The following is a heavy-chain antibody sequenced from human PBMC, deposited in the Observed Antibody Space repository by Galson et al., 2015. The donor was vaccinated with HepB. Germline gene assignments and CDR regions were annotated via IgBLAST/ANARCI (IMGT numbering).Heavy chain of an antibody. CDR2: INHDASTI. CDR3: AKDRGSGWFVIHD. CDR1: GFSFSSYS. V-gene: IGHV3-48*01. D-gene: IGHD6-19*01. Sequence: SLRLSCAASGFSFSSYSMYWVRQAPGKGLEWVSYINHDASTIYYSGSVKGRFTVSRDNAKNSMSLQMASLRGEDTAVYYCAKDRGSGWFVIHDWGQGILVTVSS. J-gene: IGHJ1*01.